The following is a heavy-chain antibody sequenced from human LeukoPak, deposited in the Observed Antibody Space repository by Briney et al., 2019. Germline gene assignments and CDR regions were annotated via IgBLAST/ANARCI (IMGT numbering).Heavy chain of an antibody. CDR2: ISSSSSYI. D-gene: IGHD3-3*01. CDR3: AREAITIFGVVRTQTTYGPHRFDP. Sequence: PGGSLRLSCAASGFTFSSYSMNWVRQAPGRGLEWVSSISSSSSYIYYADSVKGRFTISRDYAKNSLYLQMDSLRSEDTAVYYCAREAITIFGVVRTQTTYGPHRFDPWGQGTLVTVSS. V-gene: IGHV3-21*04. CDR1: GFTFSSYS. J-gene: IGHJ5*02.